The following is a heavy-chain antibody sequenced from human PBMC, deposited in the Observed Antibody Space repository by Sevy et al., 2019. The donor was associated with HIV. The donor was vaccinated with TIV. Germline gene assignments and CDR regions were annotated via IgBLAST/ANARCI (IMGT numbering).Heavy chain of an antibody. CDR3: AREGGTKPHDY. V-gene: IGHV3-23*01. D-gene: IGHD2-8*01. CDR1: GFTFSKYS. CDR2: LSFGCGEI. J-gene: IGHJ4*02. Sequence: GGSLRLSCAASGFTFSKYSMSWVRQPPGKGLEWVSTLSFGCGEINHADSVKGRFTISRDNSKNSLYLQMNNLRAEDTAVYYCAREGGTKPHDYRGQGTLVTVSS.